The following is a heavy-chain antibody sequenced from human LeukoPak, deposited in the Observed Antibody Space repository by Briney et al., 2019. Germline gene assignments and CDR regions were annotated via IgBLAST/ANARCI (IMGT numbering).Heavy chain of an antibody. CDR3: ARLQRYYYYMDV. V-gene: IGHV1-2*02. CDR1: GYTFTGYH. Sequence: ASVKVSCKASGYTFTGYHMHWVRQAPGQGLEWMGWINPNSGGTNYAQKFQGRATMTRDTSISTAYMELSRLRSDDTAVYYCARLQRYYYYMDVWGKGTTVTVSS. CDR2: INPNSGGT. J-gene: IGHJ6*03.